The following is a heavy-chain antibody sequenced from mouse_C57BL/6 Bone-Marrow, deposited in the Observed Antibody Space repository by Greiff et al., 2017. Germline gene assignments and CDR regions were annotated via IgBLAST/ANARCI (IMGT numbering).Heavy chain of an antibody. CDR2: ISDGGSYT. CDR1: GFTFSSYA. Sequence: EVKLQESGGGLVKPGGSLKLSCAASGFTFSSYAMSWVRQTPEKRLEWVATISDGGSYTYYPDNVKGRFTISRDNAKNNLYLQMSHLKSKDTAMYYCARVLYYGLDYWGQGTTLTVSS. J-gene: IGHJ2*01. D-gene: IGHD1-1*01. CDR3: ARVLYYGLDY. V-gene: IGHV5-4*03.